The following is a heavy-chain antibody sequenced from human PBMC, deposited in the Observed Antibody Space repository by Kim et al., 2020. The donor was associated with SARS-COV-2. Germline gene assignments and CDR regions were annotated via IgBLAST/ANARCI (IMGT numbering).Heavy chain of an antibody. CDR2: ISSDGSNT. CDR3: TKGYDILTGPPHAMDV. Sequence: GGSLRLSCVGSGLTFSSHIMHWVRQAPGKGLEYVSAISSDGSNTFYANSVKGRFTISRDNSKNTLYLQMGSLRAEDMAVYYCTKGYDILTGPPHAMDVWGQGTTVTVSS. CDR1: GLTFSSHI. D-gene: IGHD3-9*01. V-gene: IGHV3-64*01. J-gene: IGHJ6*02.